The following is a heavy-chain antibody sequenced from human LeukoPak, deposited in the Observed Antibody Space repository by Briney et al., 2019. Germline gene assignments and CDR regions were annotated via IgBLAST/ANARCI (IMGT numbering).Heavy chain of an antibody. CDR1: GFSVSTNS. CDR2: IYRGDRA. Sequence: PGGSLRLSCAASGFSVSTNSMTWVRQGPGKGLEWVSVIYRGDRAYYADSVKGRFTISRDTSKNTLFLQMNSLRAEDTAVYYFARVKGRPIFGVVEGFDYWGQGTLVTVSS. D-gene: IGHD3-3*01. V-gene: IGHV3-66*02. J-gene: IGHJ4*02. CDR3: ARVKGRPIFGVVEGFDY.